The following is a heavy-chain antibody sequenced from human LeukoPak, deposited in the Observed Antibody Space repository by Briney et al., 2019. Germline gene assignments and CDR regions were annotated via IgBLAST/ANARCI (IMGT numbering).Heavy chain of an antibody. V-gene: IGHV3-23*01. CDR2: ISGVGGST. Sequence: PGGSLRLSCAASGFTFSSYAMSWVRQAPGKGLEWVSNISGVGGSTYYADSVKGRFTISRDNSKNTLYLQMNSLRAEDTAVYYCAKAPYSTSWYDWGRFDYWGQGTLVTVSS. D-gene: IGHD6-13*01. CDR1: GFTFSSYA. J-gene: IGHJ4*02. CDR3: AKAPYSTSWYDWGRFDY.